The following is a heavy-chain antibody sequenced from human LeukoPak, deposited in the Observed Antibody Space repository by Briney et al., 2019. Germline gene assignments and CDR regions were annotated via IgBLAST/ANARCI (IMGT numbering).Heavy chain of an antibody. J-gene: IGHJ4*02. CDR3: AREGSDFWSGYSKGYFDY. CDR1: GFTFSSYN. CDR2: IGRSVSTR. V-gene: IGHV3-48*01. D-gene: IGHD3-3*01. Sequence: GGALRLSCAVSGFTFSSYNMNWVRRAPGKGLEWVSYIGRSVSTRYYADSVKGRVTISRDNGKHSLYLQMNSLRAEATAVYSCAREGSDFWSGYSKGYFDYWGQGTLVTVSS.